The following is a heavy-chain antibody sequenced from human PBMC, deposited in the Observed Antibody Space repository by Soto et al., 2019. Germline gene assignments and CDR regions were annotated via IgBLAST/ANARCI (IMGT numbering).Heavy chain of an antibody. J-gene: IGHJ4*02. V-gene: IGHV1-69*13. CDR1: GCTFSSYS. D-gene: IGHD3-9*01. CDR3: ARGGIFWEGRSQLGFYY. CDR2: IIPIFGTA. Sequence: SVKVACKASGCTFSSYSISWVRQAPGQGLEWMGGIIPIFGTANYAQKFQGRVTITAGESTSTAYMELSSLRSEDTAVYYCARGGIFWEGRSQLGFYYWGQGTLVTVSS.